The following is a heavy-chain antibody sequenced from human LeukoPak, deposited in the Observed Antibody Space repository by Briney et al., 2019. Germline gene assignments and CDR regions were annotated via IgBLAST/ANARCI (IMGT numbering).Heavy chain of an antibody. Sequence: GASVRVSCKASGYTFTGYYMHWVRQAPGQGLEWMGWINPNSGGTNYAQKFQGRVTMTRDTSISTAYMELSRLRSDDTAVYYCARGPSGGAYYGGNTRSGAFDIWGQGTMVTVSS. V-gene: IGHV1-2*02. D-gene: IGHD4-23*01. CDR1: GYTFTGYY. J-gene: IGHJ3*02. CDR2: INPNSGGT. CDR3: ARGPSGGAYYGGNTRSGAFDI.